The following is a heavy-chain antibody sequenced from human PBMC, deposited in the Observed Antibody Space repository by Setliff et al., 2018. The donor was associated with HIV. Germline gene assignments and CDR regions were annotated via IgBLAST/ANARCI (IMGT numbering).Heavy chain of an antibody. Sequence: GGSLRLSCVASGFTFRTFAMHWVRQAPGKGLEWVSVISYDGSRVSYADSVKGRFTISRDNSKNTLYLQMNSLRAEDTAVYYCAKLSQPTSVSPFDYWGQGTLVTVSS. V-gene: IGHV3-30*07. CDR3: AKLSQPTSVSPFDY. CDR1: GFTFRTFA. J-gene: IGHJ4*02. D-gene: IGHD2-2*01. CDR2: ISYDGSRV.